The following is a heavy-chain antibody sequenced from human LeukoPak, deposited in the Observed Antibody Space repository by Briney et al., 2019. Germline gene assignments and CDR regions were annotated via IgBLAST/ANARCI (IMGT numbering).Heavy chain of an antibody. V-gene: IGHV4-59*01. J-gene: IGHJ4*02. CDR2: IYYSGST. D-gene: IGHD3-16*01. CDR1: GGSISSYY. Sequence: SETLSLTCTASGGSISSYYWSWIRQPPGKGLEWIGHIYYSGSTNYNPSLKSRVTISVDTSKNQFSLKLSSVTAADTAVYYCAGGGVPYYFDYWGQGTLVTVSS. CDR3: AGGGVPYYFDY.